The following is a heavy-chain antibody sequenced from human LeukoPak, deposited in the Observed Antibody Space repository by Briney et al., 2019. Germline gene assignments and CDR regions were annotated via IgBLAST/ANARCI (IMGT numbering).Heavy chain of an antibody. V-gene: IGHV4-31*03. CDR3: ARGGGDILTVISDAFDI. CDR2: VFYSGSA. Sequence: SETLSLTCTVSSGSISIGSHYWSWIRQLTGKGLEWIGYVFYSGSASYQPSLGSRVTISVDTSKNQFSLRLSYVGAAETAGYYCARGGGDILTVISDAFDIWGQGTMVTVSS. J-gene: IGHJ3*02. CDR1: SGSISIGSHY. D-gene: IGHD3-9*01.